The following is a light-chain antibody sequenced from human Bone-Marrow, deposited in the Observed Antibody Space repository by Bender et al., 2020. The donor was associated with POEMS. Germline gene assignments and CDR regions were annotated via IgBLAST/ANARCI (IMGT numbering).Light chain of an antibody. CDR3: SSYATSFGVI. CDR1: SSNIGAGYD. Sequence: QSVLTQPPSVSGAPGQRVTISCTGSSSNIGAGYDVHWYQHHPGKAPTLMIYDVSKRPSGVPDRFSGSKSGNTASLTISGLQAEDEADYYCSSYATSFGVIFGGGTKVTVL. V-gene: IGLV1-40*01. CDR2: DVS. J-gene: IGLJ2*01.